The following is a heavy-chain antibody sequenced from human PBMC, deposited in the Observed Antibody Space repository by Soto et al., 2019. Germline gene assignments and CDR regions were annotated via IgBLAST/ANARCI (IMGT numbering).Heavy chain of an antibody. J-gene: IGHJ3*01. Sequence: QVHLIQSGAEVKKPGSSVKVSCKAAGGTFNTYTLIWVRQAPGHGLEWMGRIIPMLTVTNSAQKFQGRLTLTAEKSTVTAFMALTSLRSVDTAVYSCVIGSWSAETFDVWGQGTMVTVSS. CDR2: IIPMLTVT. V-gene: IGHV1-69*02. D-gene: IGHD2-2*01. CDR1: GGTFNTYT. CDR3: VIGSWSAETFDV.